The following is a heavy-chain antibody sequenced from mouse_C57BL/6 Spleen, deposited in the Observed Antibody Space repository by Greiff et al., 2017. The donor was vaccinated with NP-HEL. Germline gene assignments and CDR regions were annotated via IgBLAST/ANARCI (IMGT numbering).Heavy chain of an antibody. V-gene: IGHV1-26*01. CDR3: ASYYGRGYYAMDY. Sequence: EVQLQQSGPELVKPGASVKISCKASGYTFTDYYMNWVKQSHGKSLEWIGDINPNNGGTSYNQKFKGKATLTVDKSSSTAYMELRSLTSEDSAVYYCASYYGRGYYAMDYWGQGTSVTVSS. CDR2: INPNNGGT. D-gene: IGHD1-1*01. CDR1: GYTFTDYY. J-gene: IGHJ4*01.